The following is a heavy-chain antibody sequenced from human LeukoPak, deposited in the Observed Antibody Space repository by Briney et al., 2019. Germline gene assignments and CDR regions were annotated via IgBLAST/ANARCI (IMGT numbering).Heavy chain of an antibody. V-gene: IGHV3-30-3*01. CDR1: GFTFSSYA. J-gene: IGHJ4*02. CDR3: ARAPGSHSRWLFDY. CDR2: ISYDGSNK. D-gene: IGHD4-23*01. Sequence: GRSLRLSCAVSGFTFSSYAMHWVRQAPGKGLEWVAVISYDGSNKYYADSVKGRFTISRDNSKNTLYLQMNSLRAEDTAVYYCARAPGSHSRWLFDYWGQGTLVTVSS.